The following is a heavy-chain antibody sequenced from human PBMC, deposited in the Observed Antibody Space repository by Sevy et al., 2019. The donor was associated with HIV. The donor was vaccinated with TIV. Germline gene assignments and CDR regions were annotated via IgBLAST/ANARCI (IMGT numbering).Heavy chain of an antibody. CDR2: IRYSGST. J-gene: IGHJ4*02. CDR3: TGPFLSHNSGWSYFDF. D-gene: IGHD6-19*01. V-gene: IGHV4-39*01. CDR1: GASISSTGYY. Sequence: SETLSLTCTVSGASISSTGYYWGWMRQPPGKGLEWIASIRYSGSTFYNLSLKSRVAISADTSKNQFSLKLNSVTAADTAIYYCTGPFLSHNSGWSYFDFWGQGTVVTVS.